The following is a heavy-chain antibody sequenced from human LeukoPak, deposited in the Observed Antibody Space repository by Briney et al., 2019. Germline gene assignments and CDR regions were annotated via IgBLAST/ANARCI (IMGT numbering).Heavy chain of an antibody. V-gene: IGHV3-74*01. J-gene: IGHJ4*02. D-gene: IGHD6-13*01. CDR1: IFTYSNYW. Sequence: GGSLRLSCAASIFTYSNYWMHWVRQAPGKGLVWVSRINSDGSSISYADSVKGRFTISRDNAKNTLYLQMNSLRAEDTAVYYCARRAAALGAFDYWGQGTLVTVSS. CDR2: INSDGSSI. CDR3: ARRAAALGAFDY.